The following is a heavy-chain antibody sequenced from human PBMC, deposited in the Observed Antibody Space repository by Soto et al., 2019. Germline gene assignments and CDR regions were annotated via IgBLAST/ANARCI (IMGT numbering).Heavy chain of an antibody. CDR2: IPNSGST. D-gene: IGHD5-18*01. CDR1: GGSVTSDEDY. V-gene: IGHV4-30-4*01. J-gene: IGHJ4*02. CDR3: ATESGSTYGYFDH. Sequence: LSLTCTVSGGSVTSDEDYWTWIRQSPGKGLEWIGYIPNSGSTGYNPSLKTRLSMSVDRSKNQFTLRLTSVTAADTAVYFCATESGSTYGYFDHWGQGTQVTVSS.